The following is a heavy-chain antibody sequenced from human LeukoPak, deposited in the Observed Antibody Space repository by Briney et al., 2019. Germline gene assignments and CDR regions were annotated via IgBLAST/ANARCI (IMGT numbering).Heavy chain of an antibody. J-gene: IGHJ4*02. Sequence: GGSLRLSCAASGFTFRNYWMSWVRQAPGKGLEWVANIKQDGSETYYVDSVKGRFTISRDNPKNSLYLQLNSLRAEDTAVYYCATSGPLSVTYQSDFDYWGQGTLVTVSS. CDR2: IKQDGSET. V-gene: IGHV3-7*01. CDR1: GFTFRNYW. CDR3: ATSGPLSVTYQSDFDY. D-gene: IGHD2-2*01.